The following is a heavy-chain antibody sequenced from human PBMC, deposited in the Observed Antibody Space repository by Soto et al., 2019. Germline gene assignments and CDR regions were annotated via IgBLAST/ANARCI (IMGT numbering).Heavy chain of an antibody. J-gene: IGHJ4*02. D-gene: IGHD2-15*01. CDR3: AKEGVGGLYYSGL. CDR2: IIPIFGTA. Sequence: SVKVSCKASGGTFSSYAINWVRQAPGQGLEWMGGIIPIFGTAIYPQKFQGRVTITADESTTTAYMELSSLRSEDTAVYYCAKEGVGGLYYSGLWGLGTLVTVSS. V-gene: IGHV1-69*13. CDR1: GGTFSSYA.